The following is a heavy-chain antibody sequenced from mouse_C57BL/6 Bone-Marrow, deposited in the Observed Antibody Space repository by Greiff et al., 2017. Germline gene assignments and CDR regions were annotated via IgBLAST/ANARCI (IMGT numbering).Heavy chain of an antibody. V-gene: IGHV5-16*01. CDR2: INYDGSST. J-gene: IGHJ3*01. CDR1: GFTFSDYY. CDR3: AREDYYGFAY. D-gene: IGHD1-1*01. Sequence: EVMLVESEGGLVQPGSSMKLSCTASGFTFSDYYMAWVRQVPEKGLEWVANINYDGSSTYYLDSLKSRFIISRDNAKNILYLQMSSLKSEDTATYYCAREDYYGFAYWGQGTLVTVSA.